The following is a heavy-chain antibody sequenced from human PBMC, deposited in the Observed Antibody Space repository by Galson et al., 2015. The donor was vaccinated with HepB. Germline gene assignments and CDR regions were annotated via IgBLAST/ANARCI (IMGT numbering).Heavy chain of an antibody. CDR1: GFTFSSYG. V-gene: IGHV3-30*18. Sequence: SLRLSCAASGFTFSSYGMHWVRQAPGKGLEWVAVISYDGSNKYYPDSVKGRFTISRDNSKNTLYLQMNSLRAEDTAVYYCAKESSSSWFDRYFDLWGRGTLVTVSS. J-gene: IGHJ2*01. D-gene: IGHD6-13*01. CDR3: AKESSSSWFDRYFDL. CDR2: ISYDGSNK.